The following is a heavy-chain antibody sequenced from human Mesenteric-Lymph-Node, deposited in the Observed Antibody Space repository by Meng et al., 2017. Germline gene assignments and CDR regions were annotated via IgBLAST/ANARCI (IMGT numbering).Heavy chain of an antibody. Sequence: ELQLVESGGGLVQPGGSLRLSCAASGCTFSSYSINWVRQAPGKVLEWVSYISSNSYYISYADSVKGRFTISRDNAKNSVYLQMNSLRAEDTAVYYCAEGSGSYAVAYWGQGTLVTVSS. CDR3: AEGSGSYAVAY. J-gene: IGHJ4*02. D-gene: IGHD1-26*01. CDR1: GCTFSSYS. CDR2: ISSNSYYI. V-gene: IGHV3-21*01.